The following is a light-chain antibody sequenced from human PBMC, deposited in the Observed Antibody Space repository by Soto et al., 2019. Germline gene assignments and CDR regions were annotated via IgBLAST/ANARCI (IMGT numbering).Light chain of an antibody. CDR1: QSISSW. V-gene: IGKV1-5*03. CDR3: QQYNSYWT. Sequence: DIQMTQSPSTLSASVGDRVTITCRASQSISSWLAWYQQKPGKAPKLLIYKASSLESGVPSRFSGSGSGTEFTLTISSLQPDDLATYSCQQYNSYWTFGQGTKVEIK. J-gene: IGKJ1*01. CDR2: KAS.